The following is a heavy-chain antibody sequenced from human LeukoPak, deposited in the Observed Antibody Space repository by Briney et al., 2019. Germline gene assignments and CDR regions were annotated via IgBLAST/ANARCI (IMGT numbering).Heavy chain of an antibody. J-gene: IGHJ4*02. D-gene: IGHD3-10*01. CDR3: AKGREYYGSGNALDY. CDR1: GFTFSSDA. Sequence: GGSLRLSCAASGFTFSSDAMRWVRQAPGKGLEWVSAISSSGGSTYYADSVRGRFIISRDSSKNTLYLQMNSLRAEDTAVYYCAKGREYYGSGNALDYWGQGTLVTVSS. V-gene: IGHV3-23*01. CDR2: ISSSGGST.